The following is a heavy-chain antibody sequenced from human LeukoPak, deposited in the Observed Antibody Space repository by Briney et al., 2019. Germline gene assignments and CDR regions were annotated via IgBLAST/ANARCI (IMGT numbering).Heavy chain of an antibody. CDR2: IYYSGGT. V-gene: IGHV4-59*01. Sequence: PSETLSLTCTVSGGSISSYYWSWIRQPPGKGLEWIGYIYYSGGTNYNPSLKSRVTISVDTSKNQFSLKLSSVTAADTAVYYCARQIAGYSSGWPIIDYWGQGTLVTVSS. CDR1: GGSISSYY. D-gene: IGHD6-19*01. CDR3: ARQIAGYSSGWPIIDY. J-gene: IGHJ4*02.